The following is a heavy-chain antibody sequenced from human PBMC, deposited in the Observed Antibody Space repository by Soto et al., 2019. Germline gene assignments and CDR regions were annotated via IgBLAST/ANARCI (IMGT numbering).Heavy chain of an antibody. CDR3: ARGRYSYETIYYKFYYSALDV. D-gene: IGHD3-10*01. J-gene: IGHJ6*02. Sequence: LSLTCGVYGGSIRGYFWSWIRQSPGKGLEWIGDINDNGGTNYNPSLKSRVTTSLDTSKKQVSLMVSSVTAADTAVYYCARGRYSYETIYYKFYYSALDVWGQGTTVTVSS. CDR1: GGSIRGYF. CDR2: INDNGGT. V-gene: IGHV4-34*01.